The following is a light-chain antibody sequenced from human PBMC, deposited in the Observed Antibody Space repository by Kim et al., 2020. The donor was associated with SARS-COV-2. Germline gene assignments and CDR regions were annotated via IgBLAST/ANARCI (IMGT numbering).Light chain of an antibody. CDR2: YDS. CDR1: SIGSKS. V-gene: IGLV3-21*04. J-gene: IGLJ2*01. Sequence: PGKTASVSCGGNSIGSKSVNWYQQKSGQAPVLVIYYDSDRPSGIPERFSGSNSGNTATLTISRVEAGDEADYYCQVWDSTTDHRVVFGGGTQLTVL. CDR3: QVWDSTTDHRVV.